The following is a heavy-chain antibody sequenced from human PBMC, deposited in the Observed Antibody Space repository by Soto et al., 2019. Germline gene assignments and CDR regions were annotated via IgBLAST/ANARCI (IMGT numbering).Heavy chain of an antibody. D-gene: IGHD6-19*01. V-gene: IGHV3-53*04. CDR1: GFTVSSNY. J-gene: IGHJ4*02. CDR2: IYSGGST. Sequence: GGSLRLSCAASGFTVSSNYMSWVRQAPGKGLEWVSVIYSGGSTYYADSVKGRFTISRHNSKNTLYLQMNSLRAEDTAVYYCARKTHSRGRLSPYYFDYWGQRTLVTVSS. CDR3: ARKTHSRGRLSPYYFDY.